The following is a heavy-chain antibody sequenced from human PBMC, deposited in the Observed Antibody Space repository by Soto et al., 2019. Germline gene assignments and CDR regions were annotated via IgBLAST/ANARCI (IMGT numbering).Heavy chain of an antibody. CDR2: IYYSGST. CDR1: GGSISSSSYY. CDR3: ATGRRDVGPDSIAARPGFDY. J-gene: IGHJ4*02. D-gene: IGHD6-6*01. Sequence: SETLSLTCTVSGGSISSSSYYWGWIRQPPGKGLEWIGSIYYSGSTYYNPSLKSRVTISVDTSKNQFSLKLSSVTAADTAVYYSATGRRDVGPDSIAARPGFDYWGQGTLVTVSS. V-gene: IGHV4-39*01.